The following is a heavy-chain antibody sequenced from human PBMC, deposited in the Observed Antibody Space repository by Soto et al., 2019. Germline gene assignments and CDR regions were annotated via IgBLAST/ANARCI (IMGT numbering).Heavy chain of an antibody. Sequence: EVPLLESGGGLVQPGGSLRLSWVASGFSFSTYAMSWVRQAPGKGLEWVSGISAGGGNTYYADAVGGGFTISRDNSKNTLYLQIRSLRAEDTALYYCAKHFEYQLLSWFDPWGQGTLVTVSS. CDR1: GFSFSTYA. J-gene: IGHJ5*02. CDR2: ISAGGGNT. V-gene: IGHV3-23*01. CDR3: AKHFEYQLLSWFDP. D-gene: IGHD2-2*01.